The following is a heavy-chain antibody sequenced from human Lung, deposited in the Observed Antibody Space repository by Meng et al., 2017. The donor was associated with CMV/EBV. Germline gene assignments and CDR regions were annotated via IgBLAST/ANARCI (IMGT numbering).Heavy chain of an antibody. CDR3: AKQYSSSYYSDY. V-gene: IGHV4-34*01. Sequence: SXTXSLXCGIYGGSLSGYYWSWSRQTPGKGLEWIGEIRHSGDITNYNPSLKSRVTISIDPSKKQFSLKLSAVTAADTAVYYCAKQYSSSYYSDYWGQGALVTVSS. CDR1: GGSLSGYY. CDR2: IRHSGDIT. J-gene: IGHJ4*02. D-gene: IGHD6-6*01.